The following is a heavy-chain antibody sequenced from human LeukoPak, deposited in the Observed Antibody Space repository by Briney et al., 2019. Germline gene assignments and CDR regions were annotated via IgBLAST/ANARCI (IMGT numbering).Heavy chain of an antibody. J-gene: IGHJ4*02. CDR3: AKDWNYDGRGLNYFDY. CDR1: GYTFTSYY. V-gene: IGHV1-46*01. CDR2: INPSGGST. Sequence: ASVKVSCKASGYTFTSYYMHWVRQAPGQGAEWMGLINPSGGSTSYAQKFQGRVTMTRDTSTSTVYMELSSLRSEDTAMYYCAKDWNYDGRGLNYFDYWGQGALVTVSS. D-gene: IGHD3-22*01.